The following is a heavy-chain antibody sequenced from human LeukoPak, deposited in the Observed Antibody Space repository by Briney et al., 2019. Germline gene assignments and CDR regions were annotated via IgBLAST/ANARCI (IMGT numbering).Heavy chain of an antibody. V-gene: IGHV1-2*02. CDR1: GYTFTDYY. Sequence: SVKVSCKASGYTFTDYYVYWLRQAPGQGPEWMGWVNPNSGGTQYVKKFQGRVTMTRDTSTSTVYMELSSLRSEDTAVYYCARKGHGSSIFFAVDYWGQGTLVTVSS. D-gene: IGHD6-6*01. CDR2: VNPNSGGT. CDR3: ARKGHGSSIFFAVDY. J-gene: IGHJ4*02.